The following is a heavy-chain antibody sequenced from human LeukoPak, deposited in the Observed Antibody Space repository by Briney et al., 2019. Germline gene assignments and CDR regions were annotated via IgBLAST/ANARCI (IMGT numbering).Heavy chain of an antibody. J-gene: IGHJ2*01. CDR1: GFSFSTYG. Sequence: GGSLKLSCAASGFSFSTYGMHWVRQAPGKGLEWVALIWFDGSNKHYADSVKGRFTISRDNSKNTMYLQMDSLRAEDAAVYYCARVVSYYGSSYRLLDLWGRGTLVSVSS. D-gene: IGHD3-10*01. CDR2: IWFDGSNK. CDR3: ARVVSYYGSSYRLLDL. V-gene: IGHV3-33*01.